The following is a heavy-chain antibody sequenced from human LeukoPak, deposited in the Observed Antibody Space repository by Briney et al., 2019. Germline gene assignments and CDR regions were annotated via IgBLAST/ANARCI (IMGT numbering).Heavy chain of an antibody. CDR3: AKEKADAFDI. CDR1: GFTFSSYW. CDR2: IKQDGSEK. V-gene: IGHV3-7*03. Sequence: GGSLRLSCAASGFTFSSYWMSWVRQAPGKGLEWVANIKQDGSEKYYVDSVKGRFTISRDNAKNSLYLQMNSLRAEDMALYYCAKEKADAFDIWGQGTMVTVSS. J-gene: IGHJ3*02.